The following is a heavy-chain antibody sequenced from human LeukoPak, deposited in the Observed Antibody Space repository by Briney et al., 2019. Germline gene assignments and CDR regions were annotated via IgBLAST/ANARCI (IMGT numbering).Heavy chain of an antibody. J-gene: IGHJ4*02. CDR2: IIPIFGTA. CDR3: ARDSGYSSGWSH. CDR1: GYTFTSYD. D-gene: IGHD6-19*01. V-gene: IGHV1-69*13. Sequence: VASVKVSCKASGYTFTSYDINWVRQATGQGLEWMGGIIPIFGTANYAQKFQGRVTITADESTSTAYMELSSLRSEDTAVYYCARDSGYSSGWSHWGQGTLVTVSS.